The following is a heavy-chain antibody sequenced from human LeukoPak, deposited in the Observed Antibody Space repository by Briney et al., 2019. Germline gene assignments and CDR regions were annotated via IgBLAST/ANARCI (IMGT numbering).Heavy chain of an antibody. J-gene: IGHJ3*02. V-gene: IGHV4-61*02. D-gene: IGHD3-10*01. Sequence: SETLSLTCTVSGGSISSGSYHWRWLRQPAGKGLEWIGRIYTSGSTNYNPSLKSRVTISVDTSKNQFYLKLSSETAADTAVYYCATKTAEWFGEFDAFDIWGQGTMVTVSS. CDR1: GGSISSGSYH. CDR3: ATKTAEWFGEFDAFDI. CDR2: IYTSGST.